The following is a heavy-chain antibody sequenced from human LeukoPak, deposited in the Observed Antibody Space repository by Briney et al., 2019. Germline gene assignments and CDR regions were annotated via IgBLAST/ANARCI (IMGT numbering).Heavy chain of an antibody. V-gene: IGHV4-59*01. D-gene: IGHD3-10*01. Sequence: KPSETLSLTCTVSGGSISSYYWSWIRQPPGKGLEWIGYIYYSGSTNYNPSLKSRVTISVDTSKNQFSLKLSSVTAADTAVYYCAREVNYYGSGSSYFDYWGQGTLVTVSS. CDR3: AREVNYYGSGSSYFDY. CDR2: IYYSGST. CDR1: GGSISSYY. J-gene: IGHJ4*02.